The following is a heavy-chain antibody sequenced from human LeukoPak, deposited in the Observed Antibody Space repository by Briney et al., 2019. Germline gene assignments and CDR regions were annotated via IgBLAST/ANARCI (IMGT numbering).Heavy chain of an antibody. CDR2: AYYRSKWYN. D-gene: IGHD4-11*01. V-gene: IGHV6-1*01. CDR1: GDTVSSNNAV. CDR3: ARGNRAFDS. J-gene: IGHJ4*02. Sequence: SQTLSLTCAISGDTVSSNNAVWNWIRQSPSRGLEWLGRAYYRSKWYNDYAVSVKSRITVNPDTSKNQFSLRLNSVTPDDTAVYYCARGNRAFDSWGQGTLVTVSS.